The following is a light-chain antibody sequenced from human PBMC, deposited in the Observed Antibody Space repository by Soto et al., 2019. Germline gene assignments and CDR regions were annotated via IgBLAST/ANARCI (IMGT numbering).Light chain of an antibody. CDR3: MQALQAPWT. Sequence: DIVMTQSPLSLPVTPGEPASISCRSSQSLLHSNGYNYLDWYLQEPGQSTQLLIYLGCNRASGGTDSLSGSGSGSDFTLNISGVEAEDVGVYYCMQALQAPWTLGQGTKVEIK. V-gene: IGKV2-28*01. CDR2: LGC. J-gene: IGKJ1*01. CDR1: QSLLHSNGYNY.